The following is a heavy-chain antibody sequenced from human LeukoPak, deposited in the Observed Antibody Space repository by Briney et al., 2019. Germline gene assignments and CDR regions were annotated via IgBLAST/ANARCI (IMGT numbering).Heavy chain of an antibody. V-gene: IGHV4-38-2*02. Sequence: SETLSLTCTVSGYSISSGYYWGWIRQPPRKGLEWIGSIYHSGSTYYNPSLKSRVTISVDTSKNQFSLKLCSVTAADTAVYYCARAFWSAFDYWGQGTLVTVSS. J-gene: IGHJ4*02. CDR2: IYHSGST. CDR3: ARAFWSAFDY. CDR1: GYSISSGYY. D-gene: IGHD3-3*01.